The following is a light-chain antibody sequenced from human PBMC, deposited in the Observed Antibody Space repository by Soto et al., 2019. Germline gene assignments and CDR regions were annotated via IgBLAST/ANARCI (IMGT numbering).Light chain of an antibody. J-gene: IGKJ3*01. V-gene: IGKV1-12*01. CDR3: QQANNCPGFT. CDR2: AAS. CDR1: QDISSW. Sequence: DIQMTQSPSSVSASVGDRVTITCRASQDISSWLAWYQQKPGKAPKVLIYAASTLQSGVPSRFSVSGSGTHFTLTNSSLQPEDFATYYCQQANNCPGFTFGPGTKVDV.